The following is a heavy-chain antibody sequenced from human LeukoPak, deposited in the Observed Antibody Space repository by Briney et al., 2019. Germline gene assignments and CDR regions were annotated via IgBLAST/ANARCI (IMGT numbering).Heavy chain of an antibody. V-gene: IGHV3-11*04. CDR1: GVTFSDYY. CDR2: IRTGGSIT. CDR3: ARILEGYHYYMDV. J-gene: IGHJ6*03. Sequence: GGSLRLSCAASGVTFSDYYMSWIRQAPGKGLQWVSYIRTGGSITYHADSVKGRFTFSSDYAKNSLYLQMNSLRVEDTAVYYCARILEGYHYYMDVWGKGTTVTVSS.